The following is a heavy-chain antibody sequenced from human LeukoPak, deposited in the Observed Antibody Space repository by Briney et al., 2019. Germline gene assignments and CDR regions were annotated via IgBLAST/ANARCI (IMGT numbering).Heavy chain of an antibody. Sequence: SSETLSLTCTVSGDSMSTYYWTWIRQPPGKGLEWIGYIYNSGSTNYNPSLKSRVTISVDTSKNQFSLKLSSVTAEDTAVYYCAKDHRRFIYGLHEPDYWGQGTLVTVSS. J-gene: IGHJ4*02. CDR3: AKDHRRFIYGLHEPDY. CDR1: GDSMSTYY. V-gene: IGHV4-59*01. D-gene: IGHD5-24*01. CDR2: IYNSGST.